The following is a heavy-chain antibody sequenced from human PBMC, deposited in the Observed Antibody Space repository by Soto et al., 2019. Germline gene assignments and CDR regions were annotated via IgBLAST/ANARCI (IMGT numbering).Heavy chain of an antibody. Sequence: GGSLRLSCAASGFSLSTYSMNWVRQVPGKGLEWVSYISSSSSTIYYADSVKGRFTISRDNAKNSLYLQMNSLRAEDTAVYYCAKVSPVLRYFDWPYAFDIWGQGTMVTVSS. V-gene: IGHV3-48*01. CDR1: GFSLSTYS. CDR2: ISSSSSTI. D-gene: IGHD3-9*01. CDR3: AKVSPVLRYFDWPYAFDI. J-gene: IGHJ3*02.